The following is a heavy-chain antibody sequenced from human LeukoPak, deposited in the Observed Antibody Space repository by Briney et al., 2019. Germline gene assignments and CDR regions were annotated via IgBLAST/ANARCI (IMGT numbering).Heavy chain of an antibody. V-gene: IGHV3-53*01. D-gene: IGHD6-13*01. CDR1: GFTVGSCD. CDR3: ARDDSSSVYFDY. Sequence: PGGSLRLSCAASGFTVGSCDMSWVRLAPGEGLEWVSVIYSGGSTYYADFVKGRFTISRDNSKNTLYLQMNSLRAEDTAVYYCARDDSSSVYFDYWGQGTLVTVSS. J-gene: IGHJ4*02. CDR2: IYSGGST.